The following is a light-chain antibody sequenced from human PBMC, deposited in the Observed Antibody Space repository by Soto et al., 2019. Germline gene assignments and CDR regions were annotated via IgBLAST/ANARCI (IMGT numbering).Light chain of an antibody. CDR1: SSNIGSNT. V-gene: IGLV1-44*01. Sequence: QSVLTQPPSASGTPGQRVTISCSGSSSNIGSNTVDWYQQLPGTAPKLLIFRDTQRPSGVPDRFSGSKSGTSASLAITGLQAEDEADYYCQSYDSSLSGYVFGTGTKLAVL. CDR3: QSYDSSLSGYV. CDR2: RDT. J-gene: IGLJ1*01.